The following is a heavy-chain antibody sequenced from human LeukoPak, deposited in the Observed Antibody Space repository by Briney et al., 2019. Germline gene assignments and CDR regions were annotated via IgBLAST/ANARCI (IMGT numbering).Heavy chain of an antibody. CDR1: GYTFTSYA. D-gene: IGHD2-15*01. Sequence: ASVKVSCKASGYTFTSYAMQWVRQAPGQRLEWMGWINAGNGNTKYSQKFQGRVTITRDTSASTAYMELSSLRSEDTAVYYCARGLGYCSGGSCPARGDDYYYYGMDVWGQGTTVTVSS. CDR2: INAGNGNT. J-gene: IGHJ6*02. CDR3: ARGLGYCSGGSCPARGDDYYYYGMDV. V-gene: IGHV1-3*01.